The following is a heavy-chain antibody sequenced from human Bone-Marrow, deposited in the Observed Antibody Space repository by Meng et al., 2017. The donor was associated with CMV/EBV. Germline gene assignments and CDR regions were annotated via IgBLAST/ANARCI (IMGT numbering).Heavy chain of an antibody. Sequence: LVLQEQGPGLVTPSATLSLTCTVSCGSISSSSYYWGWIRQPPGKGLEWIGSIYYSGSTYYNPSLKSRVTISVDTSKNQFSLKLSSVTAADTAVYYCAREGAVDYYFDYWGQGTLVTVSS. D-gene: IGHD6-19*01. CDR1: CGSISSSSYY. CDR2: IYYSGST. V-gene: IGHV4-39*07. CDR3: AREGAVDYYFDY. J-gene: IGHJ4*02.